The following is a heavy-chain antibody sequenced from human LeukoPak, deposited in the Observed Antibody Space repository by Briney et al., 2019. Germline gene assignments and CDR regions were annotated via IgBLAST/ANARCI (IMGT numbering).Heavy chain of an antibody. CDR2: INHSGST. J-gene: IGHJ6*03. V-gene: IGHV4-34*01. Sequence: SETLSLTCAVYGGSFSGYYWSWIRQPPGKGLEWIGEINHSGSTNYNPSLKSRVTISVDTSKNQFSLKLSSVTAADTAVYYCARTSGSVSHYYYYMDVWGKGTTVTISS. CDR3: ARTSGSVSHYYYYMDV. CDR1: GGSFSGYY. D-gene: IGHD3-22*01.